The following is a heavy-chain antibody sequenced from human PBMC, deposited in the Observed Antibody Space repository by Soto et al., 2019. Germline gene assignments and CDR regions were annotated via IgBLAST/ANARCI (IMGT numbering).Heavy chain of an antibody. J-gene: IGHJ5*02. CDR2: IIPIFGTA. CDR3: AGDPTSTYYDFWSGYSNNWFDP. D-gene: IGHD3-3*01. Sequence: SVKVSCKASGGTFSSYAISWVRQAPGQGLEWMGGIIPIFGTANYAQKFQGRVTITADESTSTAYMELSSLRSEDTAVYYCAGDPTSTYYDFWSGYSNNWFDPWGQGTLVTVSS. V-gene: IGHV1-69*13. CDR1: GGTFSSYA.